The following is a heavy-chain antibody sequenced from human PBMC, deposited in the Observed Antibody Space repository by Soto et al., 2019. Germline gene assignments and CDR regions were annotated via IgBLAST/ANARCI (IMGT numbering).Heavy chain of an antibody. J-gene: IGHJ5*02. CDR2: ISSSGSTI. CDR3: ARSNYDFWSGYENWFDP. V-gene: IGHV3-11*01. Sequence: GGSLRLSCAASGFTFSDYYMSWIRQAPGKGLEWVSYISSSGSTIYYADSVKGRFTISRDNAKNSLYLQMNSLRAEDTAVYYCARSNYDFWSGYENWFDPWGQGTLVTVSS. CDR1: GFTFSDYY. D-gene: IGHD3-3*01.